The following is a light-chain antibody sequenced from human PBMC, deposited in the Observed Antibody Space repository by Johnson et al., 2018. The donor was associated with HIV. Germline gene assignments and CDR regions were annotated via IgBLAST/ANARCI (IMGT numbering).Light chain of an antibody. CDR3: ATWDNSLSSYV. CDR1: GSNIGNNY. J-gene: IGLJ1*01. V-gene: IGLV1-51*01. Sequence: QSVLTQPPSVSAAPGQKVTISCSGSGSNIGNNYVSWYQQLPGAAPKLLIFDNDKRPSGIPDRFSGSKSGTSATLGITGLQTGDEADYYCATWDNSLSSYVCGTWTKVTVL. CDR2: DND.